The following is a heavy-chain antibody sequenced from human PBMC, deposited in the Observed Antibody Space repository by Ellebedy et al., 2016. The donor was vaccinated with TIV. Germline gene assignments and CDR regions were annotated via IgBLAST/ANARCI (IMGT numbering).Heavy chain of an antibody. CDR2: ICQSGNT. J-gene: IGHJ6*02. D-gene: IGHD5-18*01. CDR3: ARDGYNYSYGMDV. Sequence: MPSETLSLTCSVSGYSISSGYCWGWIRQPPGKGLEWIGSICQSGNTHYNPSLRSRVTISVDTSKNQFSLKLSAVTAADTAVYYCARDGYNYSYGMDVWGQGTTVTVSS. V-gene: IGHV4-38-2*02. CDR1: GYSISSGYC.